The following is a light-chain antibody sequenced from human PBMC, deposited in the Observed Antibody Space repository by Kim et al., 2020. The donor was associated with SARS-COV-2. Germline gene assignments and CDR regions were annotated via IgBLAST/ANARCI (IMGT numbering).Light chain of an antibody. Sequence: SYELTQPLSVSVALGQTASITCGGDNIGSKHVHWYQQKAGQAPVLVIYRDSSRPAEIPERFSGSISGNTATLTVSRAQAGDEADYYCQVWDNNTWVFGAGTQLTVL. V-gene: IGLV3-9*01. CDR1: NIGSKH. CDR2: RDS. J-gene: IGLJ3*02. CDR3: QVWDNNTWV.